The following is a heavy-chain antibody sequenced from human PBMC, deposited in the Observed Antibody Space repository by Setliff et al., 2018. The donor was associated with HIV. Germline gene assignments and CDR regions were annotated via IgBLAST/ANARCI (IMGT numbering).Heavy chain of an antibody. V-gene: IGHV7-4-1*02. CDR3: ARGLYGDYGGDLNWLDT. J-gene: IGHJ5*01. D-gene: IGHD4-17*01. Sequence: SVKVSCKTSGYNFENYAINWVRQAPGQGLEWMGWINANSGSPTYAQAFTGRFFFSVDTAVATAYLQINNLKPEDTAVYFCARGLYGDYGGDLNWLDTRDHGTRVT. CDR2: INANSGSP. CDR1: GYNFENYA.